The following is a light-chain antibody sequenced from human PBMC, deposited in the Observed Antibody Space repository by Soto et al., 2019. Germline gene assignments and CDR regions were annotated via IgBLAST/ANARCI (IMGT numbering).Light chain of an antibody. CDR3: QQYNNWSRIT. V-gene: IGKV3-15*01. CDR1: QSVSSN. J-gene: IGKJ5*01. CDR2: GAS. Sequence: EIVMTQSPATLSVSPGERATLSCRASQSVSSNLAWYQQKPGQAPRLLIYGASTRATGIPARFSGSGSGTEFTLTISSQQSEDFAVYYCQQYNNWSRITFGQGTRLEI.